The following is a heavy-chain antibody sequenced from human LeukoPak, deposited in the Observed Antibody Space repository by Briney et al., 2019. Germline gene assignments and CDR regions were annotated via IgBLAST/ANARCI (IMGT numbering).Heavy chain of an antibody. CDR3: AKGGGGYYYDSSGDFDY. D-gene: IGHD3-22*01. V-gene: IGHV1-69*05. Sequence: SVKVSCKASGGTFSSYAISWVRQAPGQGLEWMGGIIPIFGTANYAQKFQGRVTITTDESTSTAYMELSSLRSEDTAVYYCAKGGGGYYYDSSGDFDYWGQGTLVTVSS. CDR2: IIPIFGTA. J-gene: IGHJ4*02. CDR1: GGTFSSYA.